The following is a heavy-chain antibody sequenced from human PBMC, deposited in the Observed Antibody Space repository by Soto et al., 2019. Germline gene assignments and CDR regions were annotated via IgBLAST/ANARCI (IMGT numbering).Heavy chain of an antibody. CDR2: TYYRSKWYN. CDR3: ARDILSGYRYCSSTSCSGVYYGMDV. D-gene: IGHD2-2*01. CDR1: GDSVSSNSAA. Sequence: SQTLSLTCAISGDSVSSNSAAWNWIRQSPSRGLEWLGRTYYRSKWYNDYAVSVKSRITINPDTSKNQFSLQLNSVTPEDTAVYYCARDILSGYRYCSSTSCSGVYYGMDVWGQGTTVTV. J-gene: IGHJ6*02. V-gene: IGHV6-1*01.